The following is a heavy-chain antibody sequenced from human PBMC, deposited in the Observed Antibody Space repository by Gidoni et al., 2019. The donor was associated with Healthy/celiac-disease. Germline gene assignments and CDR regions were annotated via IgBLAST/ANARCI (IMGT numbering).Heavy chain of an antibody. CDR1: GFTFSSYG. J-gene: IGHJ6*02. V-gene: IGHV3-30*18. CDR2: ISYDGSNK. D-gene: IGHD6-6*01. CDR3: AKDTRSSSSDFYYYGMDV. Sequence: QVQLVESGGGVVQPGSSLRLSCAASGFTFSSYGMHWVRQAPGKGLEWVAVISYDGSNKYYADSVKGRFTISRDNSKNTLYLQMNSLRAEDTAVYYCAKDTRSSSSDFYYYGMDVWGQGTTVTVSS.